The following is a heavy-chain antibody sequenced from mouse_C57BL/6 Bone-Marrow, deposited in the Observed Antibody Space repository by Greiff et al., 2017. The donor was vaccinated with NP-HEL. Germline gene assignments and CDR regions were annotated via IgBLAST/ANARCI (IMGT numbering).Heavy chain of an antibody. CDR2: IDPSDSET. Sequence: VQLQQPGAELVRPGSSVKLSCKASGYTFTSYWMHWAKQRPIQGLEWIGNIDPSDSETHYNQKFKDKATLTVDKSSSTAYMQLSSLTSEDSAVYYCARSGRGLRYFDYWGQGTTLTVSS. CDR1: GYTFTSYW. V-gene: IGHV1-52*01. D-gene: IGHD2-4*01. CDR3: ARSGRGLRYFDY. J-gene: IGHJ2*01.